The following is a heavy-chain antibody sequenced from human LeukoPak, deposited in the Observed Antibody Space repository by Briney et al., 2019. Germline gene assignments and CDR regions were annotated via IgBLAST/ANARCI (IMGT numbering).Heavy chain of an antibody. V-gene: IGHV3-7*03. Sequence: GGSLRLSCAASGFTFSSYSMNWVRQAPGKGLEWVANIHQDGSEKYHVDSVKGRFTISRDNAKNSLYLQMNSLRAEETAVYYCAKGLDAFDIWGQGTMVTVSS. J-gene: IGHJ3*02. CDR3: AKGLDAFDI. CDR1: GFTFSSYS. CDR2: IHQDGSEK.